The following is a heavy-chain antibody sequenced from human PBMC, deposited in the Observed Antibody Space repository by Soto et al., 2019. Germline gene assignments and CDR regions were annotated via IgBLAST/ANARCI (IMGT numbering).Heavy chain of an antibody. D-gene: IGHD6-25*01. J-gene: IGHJ4*02. CDR2: IYYSGST. CDR3: ARRERSSGPFDY. Sequence: SETLSLTCTVSGGSISSSSYYWGWIRQPPGKGLEWIGSIYYSGSTYYNPSLKSRVTISVDTSKNQFSLKLSSVTAADTAVYYCARRERSSGPFDYWGQGTLVTVSS. V-gene: IGHV4-39*01. CDR1: GGSISSSSYY.